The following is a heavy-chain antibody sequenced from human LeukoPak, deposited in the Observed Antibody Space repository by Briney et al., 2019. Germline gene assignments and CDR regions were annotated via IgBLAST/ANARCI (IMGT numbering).Heavy chain of an antibody. D-gene: IGHD4-11*01. J-gene: IGHJ4*02. CDR3: ARVWQDYSNADY. V-gene: IGHV3-48*01. CDR1: GFTFSTYN. Sequence: GGSLRLSCAVSGFTFSTYNMNWVRQAPGKGPEWVSYISSSSGSIHYADSVRGRFAISRDNAKNSLYLQMNSLRAEDTAVYYCARVWQDYSNADYWGQGTLVTVSS. CDR2: ISSSSGSI.